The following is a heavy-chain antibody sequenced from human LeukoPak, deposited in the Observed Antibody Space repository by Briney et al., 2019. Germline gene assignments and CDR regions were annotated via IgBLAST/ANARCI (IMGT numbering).Heavy chain of an antibody. CDR3: AKVWGRLPAGNFCSSTSCYKALETRPFDY. Sequence: GGSLRLSCAASAFTVTSYPMHWVRQAPGKGLEWVAVMSYDGSNKLYPDSVKGRFTISRDNSKNTLYLQMNSLRAEDTAVYYCAKVWGRLPAGNFCSSTSCYKALETRPFDYWGQGTLVTVSS. CDR1: AFTVTSYP. J-gene: IGHJ4*02. CDR2: MSYDGSNK. V-gene: IGHV3-30-3*01. D-gene: IGHD2-2*02.